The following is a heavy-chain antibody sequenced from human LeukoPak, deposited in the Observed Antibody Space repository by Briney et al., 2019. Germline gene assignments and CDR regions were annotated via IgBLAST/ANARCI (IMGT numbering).Heavy chain of an antibody. D-gene: IGHD3-16*01. CDR3: ARHPESSTFGATDYYYYYMDV. Sequence: GESLKISCKGSGYSFTSYWIGWVRQMPGKGLEWMGIIYPGDSDTRYSPSFQGQVTISADKSISTAYLQWSSLKASDTAMYYCARHPESSTFGATDYYYYYMDVWGKGTTVTVSS. J-gene: IGHJ6*03. CDR2: IYPGDSDT. CDR1: GYSFTSYW. V-gene: IGHV5-51*01.